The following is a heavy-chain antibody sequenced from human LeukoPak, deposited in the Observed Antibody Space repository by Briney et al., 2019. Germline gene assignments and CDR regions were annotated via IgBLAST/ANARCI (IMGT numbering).Heavy chain of an antibody. CDR1: GYTFTGFY. CDR3: ARTQTLDY. Sequence: ASVKVSCKASGYTFTGFYMHWGRQAPGQGLEWMGWINPNSGVTNYPQKFQGRVTMTTDTSITTAYMELSGLRSDDTAVYYCARTQTLDYWGQGTPVTVSS. D-gene: IGHD4-23*01. J-gene: IGHJ4*02. CDR2: INPNSGVT. V-gene: IGHV1-2*02.